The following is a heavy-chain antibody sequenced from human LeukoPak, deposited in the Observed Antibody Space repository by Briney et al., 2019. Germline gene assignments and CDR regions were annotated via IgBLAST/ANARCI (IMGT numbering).Heavy chain of an antibody. J-gene: IGHJ6*03. D-gene: IGHD5-12*01. CDR2: IYYSGST. V-gene: IGHV4-39*01. CDR3: ARGGWGQYYYYMDV. CDR1: GGSISSSSYY. Sequence: PSETLSLTCTVSGGSISSSSYYWGWIRQPPGKGLEWIGSIYYSGSTYYNPSPKSRVTISVDTSKNRFSLKLSSVTAADTAVYYCARGGWGQYYYYMDVWGKGTTVTISS.